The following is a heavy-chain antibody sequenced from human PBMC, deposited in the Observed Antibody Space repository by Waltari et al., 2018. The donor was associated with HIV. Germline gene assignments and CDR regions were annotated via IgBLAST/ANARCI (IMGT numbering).Heavy chain of an antibody. CDR3: ARPISSSWYVAGFDY. J-gene: IGHJ4*02. Sequence: QITLKESGPTLVKPTQTLTLTCTFSGFSLSTSGVGVGWSRQPPGKALEWLALIYWDDDKRYSPSLKSRLTITKDTSKNQVVLTMTNMDPVDTATYYCARPISSSWYVAGFDYWGQGTLVTVSS. CDR1: GFSLSTSGVG. D-gene: IGHD6-13*01. V-gene: IGHV2-5*02. CDR2: IYWDDDK.